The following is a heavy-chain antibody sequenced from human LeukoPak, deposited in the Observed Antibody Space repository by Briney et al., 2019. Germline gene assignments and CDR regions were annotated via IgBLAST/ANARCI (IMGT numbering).Heavy chain of an antibody. V-gene: IGHV4-59*01. D-gene: IGHD2-2*01. J-gene: IGHJ3*02. CDR2: IYYSGST. CDR3: ARTPCSSTSCPHAFDI. CDR1: GGSISSYY. Sequence: SETLSLTCTVSGGSISSYYWSWIRQPPGRGLEWIGYIYYSGSTNYNPSLKSRVTISVDTSKNQFSLKLSSVTAADTAVYYCARTPCSSTSCPHAFDIWGQGTMVTVSS.